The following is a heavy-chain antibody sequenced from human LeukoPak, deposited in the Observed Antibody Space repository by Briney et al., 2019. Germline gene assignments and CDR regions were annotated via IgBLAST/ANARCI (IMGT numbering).Heavy chain of an antibody. CDR1: GDSISGYY. D-gene: IGHD3-9*01. CDR3: ARVYFDWLSFFDY. CDR2: IHNSGNS. J-gene: IGHJ4*02. V-gene: IGHV4-4*08. Sequence: SETLSLTCSVSGDSISGYYWSWIRQPPGKGLEWIAYIHNSGNSNYNPSLKSRVTISADTSKNQSSLKLSSVTAADTAVYYCARVYFDWLSFFDYWGQGTLVTVSS.